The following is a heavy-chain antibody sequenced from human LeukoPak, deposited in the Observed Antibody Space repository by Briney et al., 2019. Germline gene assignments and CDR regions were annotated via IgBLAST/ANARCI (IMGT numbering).Heavy chain of an antibody. J-gene: IGHJ6*03. Sequence: KPSETLSLTCTVSGGSIRGYYWSWLRPPPGKGLEWIGYIYSSGSTNYNPSHNSRATISVNTSKTQYSLMVNPVTAAATVFYFSRRVYDSVSQAYFYYMDVWGKGATVTICS. D-gene: IGHD3-10*01. CDR1: GGSIRGYY. V-gene: IGHV4-59*12. CDR2: IYSSGST. CDR3: RRVYDSVSQAYFYYMDV.